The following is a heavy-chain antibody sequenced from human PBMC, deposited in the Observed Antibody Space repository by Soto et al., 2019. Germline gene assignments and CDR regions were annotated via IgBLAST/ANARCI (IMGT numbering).Heavy chain of an antibody. CDR1: GYAFTTYG. J-gene: IGHJ4*02. CDR3: ARGRYGDY. V-gene: IGHV1-18*01. CDR2: ISAHNGNT. D-gene: IGHD1-1*01. Sequence: QVHLVQSGAEEKKPGASVKVSCQGSGYAFTTYGITWVRQAPGQGLEWMGWISAHNGNTNYAQKRPGRATVTRDKSTSTAYMGLRSLRYDDTAVYYCARGRYGDYWGQGALVTVSS.